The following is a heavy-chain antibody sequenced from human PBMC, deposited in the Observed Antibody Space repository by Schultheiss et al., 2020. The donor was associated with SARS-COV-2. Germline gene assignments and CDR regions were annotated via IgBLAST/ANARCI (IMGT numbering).Heavy chain of an antibody. V-gene: IGHV3-48*03. Sequence: GGSLRLSCAASGFTFSSYEMNWVRQAPGKGLEWVSYISSSGSTIYYADSVKGRFTISRDNSKNSLYLQMNSLRAEDTAVYYCARGKWKRFLEWLLYGFDYWGQGTLVTVSS. J-gene: IGHJ4*02. D-gene: IGHD3-3*01. CDR1: GFTFSSYE. CDR3: ARGKWKRFLEWLLYGFDY. CDR2: ISSSGSTI.